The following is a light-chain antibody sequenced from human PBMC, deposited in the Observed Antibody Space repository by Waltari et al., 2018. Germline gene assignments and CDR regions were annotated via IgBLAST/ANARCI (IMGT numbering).Light chain of an antibody. CDR1: TGAVPTSHY. V-gene: IGLV7-46*01. CDR2: ETT. CDR3: FLYYSGVVV. Sequence: QAVVTQEPSLTVSPGGTVTPTCGSSTGAVPTSHYSYWFQQKPGQAPRTLIYETTKTHSWTPARFSGSLLGGKAALTLSGALPEDEADYYCFLYYSGVVVFGGGTKLTVL. J-gene: IGLJ2*01.